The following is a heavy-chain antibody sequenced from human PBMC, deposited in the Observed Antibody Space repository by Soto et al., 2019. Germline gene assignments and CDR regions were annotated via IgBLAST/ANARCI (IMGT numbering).Heavy chain of an antibody. CDR3: ARRRLVTNSTRVLGITIWDD. D-gene: IGHD3-16*01. Sequence: GASVKVSCKASGYTFTSYGISWVRQAPGQGLEWMGWISAYNGNTNYAQKLQGRVTMTTDTSTSTAYMELRSLRSDDTAVYYCARRRLVTNSTRVLGITIWDDWGQGTRVTVSS. CDR1: GYTFTSYG. CDR2: ISAYNGNT. J-gene: IGHJ4*02. V-gene: IGHV1-18*01.